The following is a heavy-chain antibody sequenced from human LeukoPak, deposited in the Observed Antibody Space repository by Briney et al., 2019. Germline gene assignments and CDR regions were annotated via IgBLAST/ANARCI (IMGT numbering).Heavy chain of an antibody. CDR3: ASSGYAGHFDY. D-gene: IGHD5-12*01. Sequence: GGSLRLSCAASAFTFSNYAMSWVRQAPGKGLEWVAVISYDGSNKYYKDSVKGRFTISRDNSKNTLYLQMNSLRAEDTAVYYCASSGYAGHFDYWGQGTLVTVSS. V-gene: IGHV3-30*03. CDR1: AFTFSNYA. J-gene: IGHJ4*02. CDR2: ISYDGSNK.